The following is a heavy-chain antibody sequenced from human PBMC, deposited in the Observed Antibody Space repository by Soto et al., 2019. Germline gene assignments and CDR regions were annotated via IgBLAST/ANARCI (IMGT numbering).Heavy chain of an antibody. J-gene: IGHJ5*02. CDR3: ARVRLKGILFDP. V-gene: IGHV3-11*01. D-gene: IGHD3-22*01. CDR1: GFTFSDYY. Sequence: GESLKISCAASGFTFSDYYMSWIRQAPGKGLEWVSYISSSGSTIYYADSVKGRFTISRDNAKNSLYLQMNSLRAEDTAVYYCARVRLKGILFDPWGQGTLVTVSS. CDR2: ISSSGSTI.